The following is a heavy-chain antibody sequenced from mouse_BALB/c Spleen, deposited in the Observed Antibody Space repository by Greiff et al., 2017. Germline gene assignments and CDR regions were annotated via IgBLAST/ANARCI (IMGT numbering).Heavy chain of an antibody. CDR1: GFTFSSYA. D-gene: IGHD1-1*01. J-gene: IGHJ4*01. CDR2: ISSGGST. CDR3: ARVDVGYYGSSYAVDY. V-gene: IGHV5-6-5*01. Sequence: EVQLVESGGGLVKPGGSLKLSCAASGFTFSSYAMSWVRQTPEKRLEWVASISSGGSTYYPASVKGRFTISRDNARNSLYLQMSRLRSEDTAMYYCARVDVGYYGSSYAVDYWGQGTSVTVSS.